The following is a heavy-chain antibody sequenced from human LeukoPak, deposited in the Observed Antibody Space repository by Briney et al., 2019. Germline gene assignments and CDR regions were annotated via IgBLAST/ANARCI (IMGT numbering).Heavy chain of an antibody. CDR2: IKQDGSAK. CDR3: ARWRGSTSERTDY. V-gene: IGHV3-7*01. J-gene: IGHJ4*02. CDR1: GFTFSDYW. Sequence: GGSLRLSCTASGFTFSDYWMTWVRQAPGKGLEWVANIKQDGSAKYYVDSVKGRFTISRDNAKNSLYLQMDSLRVEDTATYYCARWRGSTSERTDYWGQGTLVTVSS. D-gene: IGHD2-2*01.